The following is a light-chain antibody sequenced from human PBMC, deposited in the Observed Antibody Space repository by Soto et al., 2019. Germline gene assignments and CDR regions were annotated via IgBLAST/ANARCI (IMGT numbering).Light chain of an antibody. CDR3: QQRYSWLRV. J-gene: IGKJ1*01. V-gene: IGKV3-11*01. Sequence: FLVTQSPDTLSLSPGERATLSCRASPSVSSSVAWYQHKPGQSPRLVIYSGYKRATGIPARFSGSGSGTDFTLTISGLEVDDFAIYYCQQRYSWLRVFGQGTKVEVK. CDR2: SGY. CDR1: PSVSSS.